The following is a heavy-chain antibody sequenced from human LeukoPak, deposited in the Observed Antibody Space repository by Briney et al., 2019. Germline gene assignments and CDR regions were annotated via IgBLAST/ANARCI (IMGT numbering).Heavy chain of an antibody. J-gene: IGHJ4*01. D-gene: IGHD3-22*01. CDR1: GAFITNNF. V-gene: IGHV4-59*08. CDR2: IYSSGSA. CDR3: ARHRDYYDT. Sequence: PSQTLSLTCTVSGAFITNNFWTWIRQPPGKGLEWIGYIYSSGSANYNPSLKSRVIISGDTSKNQISLNLTSVTVADTAVYFWARHRDYYDTWGHGTLVTVSS.